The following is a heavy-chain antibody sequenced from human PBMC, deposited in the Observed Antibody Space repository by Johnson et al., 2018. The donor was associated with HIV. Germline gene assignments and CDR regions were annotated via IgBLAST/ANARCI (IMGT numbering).Heavy chain of an antibody. CDR1: GFTFSSYG. V-gene: IGHV3-30*03. CDR3: ARVQAAGVVRPFDI. CDR2: ISYDGSNK. D-gene: IGHD2-21*01. Sequence: QVQLVESGGGVVQPGRSLRLSCAASGFTFSSYGMHWVRQAPGKGLEWVAVISYDGSNKYYADSVKGRFTISRDNSKNTLYLQMNSLRAEDTAVYYCARVQAAGVVRPFDIWGQGTMVTVSS. J-gene: IGHJ3*02.